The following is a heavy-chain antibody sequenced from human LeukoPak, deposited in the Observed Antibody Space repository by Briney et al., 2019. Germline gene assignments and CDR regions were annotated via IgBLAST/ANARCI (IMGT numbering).Heavy chain of an antibody. CDR2: TYYRSKWYH. CDR1: GDSVSSNSVT. V-gene: IGHV6-1*01. Sequence: SQTLSLTCAISGDSVSSNSVTWNWIRQSPSRGLEWLGRTYYRSKWYHDYAVSVKSRITINPDTSKDQFSLQLNYVTPEDTAVYYCAREGNAYYFDYWGQGTLVAVSS. J-gene: IGHJ4*02. CDR3: AREGNAYYFDY. D-gene: IGHD1-1*01.